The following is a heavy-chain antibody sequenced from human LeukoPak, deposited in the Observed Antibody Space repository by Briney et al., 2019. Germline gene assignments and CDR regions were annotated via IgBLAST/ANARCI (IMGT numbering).Heavy chain of an antibody. CDR2: ISGSGGSA. D-gene: IGHD6-13*01. J-gene: IGHJ4*02. Sequence: GGSLRLSCAASGFSFSENWMSWVRQAPGKGLEWVSAISGSGGSAYYADSVKGRFTISRDNSKNTLYLQMNSLRAEDTAVYYCAKGGSSSWYGAFSDYWGQGTLVTVSS. CDR1: GFSFSENW. V-gene: IGHV3-23*01. CDR3: AKGGSSSWYGAFSDY.